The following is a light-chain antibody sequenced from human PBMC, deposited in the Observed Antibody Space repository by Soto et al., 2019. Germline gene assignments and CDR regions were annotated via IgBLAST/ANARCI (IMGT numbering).Light chain of an antibody. Sequence: EIVLTQSPATLSLSPGERATLSCRASQSVSSYLAWYQQKPGQAPRLLIYDASNRATDIPAKFSGSGSGTDFTLTISSLEPEDVAVYYWQQRSNWPPITFGGATKVEIK. J-gene: IGKJ4*01. CDR1: QSVSSY. CDR2: DAS. CDR3: QQRSNWPPIT. V-gene: IGKV3-11*01.